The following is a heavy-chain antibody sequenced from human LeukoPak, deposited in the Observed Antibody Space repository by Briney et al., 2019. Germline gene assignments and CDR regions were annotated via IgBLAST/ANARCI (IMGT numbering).Heavy chain of an antibody. CDR1: GFTFSSYS. CDR2: ISYDGSNK. CDR3: VRESDVWSGPGIGRPLDV. Sequence: GGSLRLSCAASGFTFSSYSMCWVRQAPGKGLEWVTVISYDGSNKYYTDSVKGRSTISRDNSKNTLYLQMNSLRAEDTAVYHCVRESDVWSGPGIGRPLDVWGKGTTVTVSS. V-gene: IGHV3-30-3*01. D-gene: IGHD3-3*01. J-gene: IGHJ6*04.